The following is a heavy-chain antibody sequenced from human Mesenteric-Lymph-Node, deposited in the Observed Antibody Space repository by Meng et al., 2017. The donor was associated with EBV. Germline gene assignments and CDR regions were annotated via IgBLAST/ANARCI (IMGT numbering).Heavy chain of an antibody. V-gene: IGHV4-4*02. D-gene: IGHD3-10*01. CDR1: GASISSDNW. J-gene: IGHJ4*02. Sequence: QVQLQEAGPGLVKPSGTLSLTCAVSGASISSDNWWSWVRQPPGKGLEWIAEISHNGHTNYSPSLKSRVTISIDKSKNQFSLKVDSVTAADTAVYYCARERGAGTYQGFDFWGQGTLVTVSS. CDR3: ARERGAGTYQGFDF. CDR2: ISHNGHT.